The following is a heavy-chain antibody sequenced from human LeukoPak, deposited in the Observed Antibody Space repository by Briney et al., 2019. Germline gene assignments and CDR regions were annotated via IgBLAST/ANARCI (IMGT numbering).Heavy chain of an antibody. CDR2: INPSGGST. CDR1: GYTFTSYY. V-gene: IGHV1-46*01. CDR3: ARDRGVTAAREHYYYYGMDV. J-gene: IGHJ6*02. D-gene: IGHD6-6*01. Sequence: GASVKVSCKASGYTFTSYYMHWVRQAPGQGLEWMGIINPSGGSTSYAQKFQGRVTMTRDTSTSTVYMELSSLRSEDTAVYYCARDRGVTAAREHYYYYGMDVWGQGTTVTVSS.